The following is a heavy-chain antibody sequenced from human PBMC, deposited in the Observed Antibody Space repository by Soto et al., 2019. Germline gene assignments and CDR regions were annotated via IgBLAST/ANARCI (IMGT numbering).Heavy chain of an antibody. Sequence: QVQLGESGGDMVQPGRSLRLSCVASGFTFRDYSMHWVRQAPGKGLEWLAVISYDGSTKYYADSVKGRFTVSRDNSKNPLYLQMDSLRAEDTAVYFCARDYDIWGRLPDYWGQGTLVTVSS. V-gene: IGHV3-30-3*01. CDR1: GFTFRDYS. J-gene: IGHJ4*02. CDR2: ISYDGSTK. CDR3: ARDYDIWGRLPDY. D-gene: IGHD3-9*01.